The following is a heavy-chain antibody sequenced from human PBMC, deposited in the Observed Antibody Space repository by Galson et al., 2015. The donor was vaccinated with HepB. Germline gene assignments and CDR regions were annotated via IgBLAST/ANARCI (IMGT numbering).Heavy chain of an antibody. Sequence: SLRLSCAASGFTFSHYSMNWVRQAPGKGLEWVSSISSSSNYIYYADSVKGRFTISRDNSKNSLYLQMNSLRAEDTAVYYCAKSRPSGYDYRVFDYWGQGTLVTVSS. CDR2: ISSSSNYI. D-gene: IGHD5-12*01. CDR1: GFTFSHYS. CDR3: AKSRPSGYDYRVFDY. V-gene: IGHV3-21*01. J-gene: IGHJ4*02.